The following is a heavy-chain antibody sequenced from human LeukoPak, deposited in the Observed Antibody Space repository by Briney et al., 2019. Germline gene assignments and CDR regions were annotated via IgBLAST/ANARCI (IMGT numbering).Heavy chain of an antibody. CDR1: GSSISSGYY. CDR2: IYHSGST. CDR3: ARLWFGELWGPLDY. D-gene: IGHD3-10*01. J-gene: IGHJ4*02. Sequence: PSETLSLTCTVSGSSISSGYYWGWIRPPPGKGLEWIGSIYHSGSTYYNPSLKRRVTISVDTSKNQFSLKVTSVTAADTAVYYCARLWFGELWGPLDYWGQGTLVTVSS. V-gene: IGHV4-38-2*02.